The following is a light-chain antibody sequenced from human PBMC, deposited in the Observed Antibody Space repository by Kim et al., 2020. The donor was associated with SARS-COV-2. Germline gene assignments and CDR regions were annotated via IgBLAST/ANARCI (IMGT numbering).Light chain of an antibody. J-gene: IGLJ2*01. CDR3: QAWASSTAHVV. V-gene: IGLV3-1*01. CDR1: KLGDKY. CDR2: QDS. Sequence: SSELTQPPSVSVSPGQTASITCSGDKLGDKYACWYQQKPGQSPVLVIYQDSKRPSGIPERFSGSNSGNTATLTISGTQALDEADYYCQAWASSTAHVVFG.